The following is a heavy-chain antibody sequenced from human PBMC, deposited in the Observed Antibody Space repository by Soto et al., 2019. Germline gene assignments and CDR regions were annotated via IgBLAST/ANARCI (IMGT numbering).Heavy chain of an antibody. CDR2: IYYSGST. CDR1: GGSISSGGYY. D-gene: IGHD3-22*01. J-gene: IGHJ5*02. Sequence: QVQLQESGPGLVKPSQTLSLTCTVSGGSISSGGYYWSWIRQHPGKGLEWIGYIYYSGSTYYNPSLKRRVTISVDTSKNQFSLKLSSVTAADTAVYYCARGDDYYDSSGYYGHNWFDPWGQGTLVTVSS. V-gene: IGHV4-31*03. CDR3: ARGDDYYDSSGYYGHNWFDP.